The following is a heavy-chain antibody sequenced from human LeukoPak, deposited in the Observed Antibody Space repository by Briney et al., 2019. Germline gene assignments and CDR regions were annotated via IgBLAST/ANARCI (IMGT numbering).Heavy chain of an antibody. J-gene: IGHJ6*03. V-gene: IGHV3-48*01. D-gene: IGHD6-13*01. CDR3: ARDSPYSSSWKFYYYYYMDV. CDR2: ISSSSSTI. Sequence: GGSLRLSCAASGFTFSSYSMNWVRQAPGKGLEWVSYISSSSSTIYYADSVKGRFTISRDNSKNTLYLQMNSLRAEDTAVYYCARDSPYSSSWKFYYYYYMDVWGKGTTVTVSS. CDR1: GFTFSSYS.